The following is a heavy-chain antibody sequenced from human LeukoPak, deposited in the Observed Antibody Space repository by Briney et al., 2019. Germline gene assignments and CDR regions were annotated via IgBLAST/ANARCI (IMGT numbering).Heavy chain of an antibody. CDR1: GGSISSGGYS. CDR2: IYHSGST. V-gene: IGHV4-30-2*01. D-gene: IGHD1-26*01. CDR3: ARGQYTGSYSSGYYFDY. Sequence: SQTLSLTCAVSGGSISSGGYSWSWIRQPPGKGLEWIGYIYHSGSTYYNPSLKSRVTISVDRSKNQFSLKLSSVTAADTAMYYCARGQYTGSYSSGYYFDYWGQGTLVTVSS. J-gene: IGHJ4*02.